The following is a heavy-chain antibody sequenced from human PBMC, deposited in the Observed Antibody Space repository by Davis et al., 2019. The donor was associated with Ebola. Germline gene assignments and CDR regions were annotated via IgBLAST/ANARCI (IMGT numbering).Heavy chain of an antibody. CDR1: GFTFSSYA. D-gene: IGHD4-17*01. CDR2: LSGSGGST. CDR3: AKFPTVTTLGYFDY. V-gene: IGHV3-23*01. Sequence: GGSLRLSCAASGFTFSSYAMSWVRQAPGKGLEWVSALSGSGGSTYYADSVKGRFTISRDNSKNTLYLQMNSLRAEDTAVYYCAKFPTVTTLGYFDYWGQGTLVTVSS. J-gene: IGHJ4*02.